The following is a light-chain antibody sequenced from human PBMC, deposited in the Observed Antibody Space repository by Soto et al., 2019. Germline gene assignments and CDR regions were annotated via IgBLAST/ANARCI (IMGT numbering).Light chain of an antibody. J-gene: IGLJ1*01. V-gene: IGLV2-14*01. Sequence: QSVLPRAASGTGSPWAPNSIHHTRTSSDVGGYNYVSWYQQHPGKAPKLMIYDVSDRPSGVSNRFSGSKSGNTASLTISGLQAEDEADYYCSSYTSGFYVFGTGTKVTVL. CDR3: SSYTSGFYV. CDR1: SSDVGGYNY. CDR2: DVS.